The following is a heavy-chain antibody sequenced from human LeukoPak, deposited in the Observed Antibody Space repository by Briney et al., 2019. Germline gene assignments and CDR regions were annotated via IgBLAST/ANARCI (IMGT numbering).Heavy chain of an antibody. CDR3: ARHGFGSGTPYWYWYMDV. Sequence: SETLSLTCTVSGDSLSPDSWTWIRQPPGKGLEWIGYIYYSGNTNYNPSLKSRVTLSVDTSKKQFSLKLRSVTAADTAVYYCARHGFGSGTPYWYWYMDVWGKGTTVTVSS. J-gene: IGHJ6*03. CDR2: IYYSGNT. CDR1: GDSLSPDS. D-gene: IGHD3-10*01. V-gene: IGHV4-59*01.